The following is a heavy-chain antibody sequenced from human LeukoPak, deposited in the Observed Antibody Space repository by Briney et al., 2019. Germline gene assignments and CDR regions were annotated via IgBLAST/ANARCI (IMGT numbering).Heavy chain of an antibody. CDR3: ARGGHVAYYYGSGSLNWFDP. V-gene: IGHV1-8*01. CDR1: GYTFTSYD. J-gene: IGHJ5*02. D-gene: IGHD3-10*01. CDR2: MNPNSGNT. Sequence: ASVKVSCKASGYTFTSYDINWVRQATGQGLEWMGWMNPNSGNTGYAQKFQGRVTMTRNTSISTAYMELSSLRSEDTAVYYCARGGHVAYYYGSGSLNWFDPWGQGTLVTVSS.